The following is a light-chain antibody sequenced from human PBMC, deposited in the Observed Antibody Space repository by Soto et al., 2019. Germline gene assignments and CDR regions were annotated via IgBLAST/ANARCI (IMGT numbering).Light chain of an antibody. CDR2: DDS. Sequence: SYELTQPPSVSGAPGQTASITCGGNVIGSISVHRDQQKPGQAHVLVVLDDSDRPSGIPERFSGSNSRNTATLTISRVEAGDEADYYCQVWDSSSDHVIFGGGTKRTVL. V-gene: IGLV3-21*02. CDR3: QVWDSSSDHVI. CDR1: VIGSIS. J-gene: IGLJ2*01.